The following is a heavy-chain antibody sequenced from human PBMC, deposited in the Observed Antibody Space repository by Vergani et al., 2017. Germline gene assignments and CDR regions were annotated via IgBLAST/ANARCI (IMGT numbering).Heavy chain of an antibody. CDR3: AKAGRPRSYYSFFDY. CDR2: ISWNSGST. Sequence: EVQLVESGGGLVQPGRSLRLSCAASGFTFDDYAMHWVRQAPGKGLEWVSGISWNSGSTGYADSVKGRFTISRDNAKNSLYLQMNSLRAEAPAWYYCAKAGRPRSYYSFFDYWGQGTLVTVSS. D-gene: IGHD1-26*01. CDR1: GFTFDDYA. V-gene: IGHV3-9*01. J-gene: IGHJ4*02.